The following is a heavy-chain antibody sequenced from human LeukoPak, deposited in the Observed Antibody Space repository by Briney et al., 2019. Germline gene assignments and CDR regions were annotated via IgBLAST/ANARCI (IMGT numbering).Heavy chain of an antibody. J-gene: IGHJ4*02. Sequence: SETLSLTCTVSGGSISSYYWSWIRQPPGKGLEWIGYIYYSGSTNYNPSLKSRVTISVDTSKNQFSLKLSSVTAADTAVYYCARLYSGSYYSDYWGQGTLVTVSS. CDR2: IYYSGST. D-gene: IGHD1-26*01. CDR1: GGSISSYY. V-gene: IGHV4-59*08. CDR3: ARLYSGSYYSDY.